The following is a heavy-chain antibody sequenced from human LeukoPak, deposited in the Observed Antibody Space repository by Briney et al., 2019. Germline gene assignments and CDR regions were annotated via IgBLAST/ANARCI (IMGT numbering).Heavy chain of an antibody. Sequence: GGSLRLSCAASVFTFSTYGFHWVRQAPGKGLEWVAFIPSDGSDNYYANSVKGRFTISRDNAKNSLYLQMNSLRAEDTAVYYCAKIPRSGGSCLWGQGTLVTVSS. V-gene: IGHV3-30*02. J-gene: IGHJ4*02. CDR3: AKIPRSGGSCL. CDR2: IPSDGSDN. D-gene: IGHD2-15*01. CDR1: VFTFSTYG.